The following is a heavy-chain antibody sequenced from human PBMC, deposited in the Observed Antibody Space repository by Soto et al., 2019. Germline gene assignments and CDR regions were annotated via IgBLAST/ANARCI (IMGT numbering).Heavy chain of an antibody. J-gene: IGHJ4*02. CDR2: ISYDGSNK. CDR3: AKGGHLGSGNYYNPYYFDY. V-gene: IGHV3-30*18. Sequence: QVQLVESGGGVVQPGRSLRLSCAASGFTFSSYGMHWVRQAPGKGLEWVAVISYDGSNKYYADSVKGRFTISRDNSKNTLYLQMNSLGAEDTAVYYCAKGGHLGSGNYYNPYYFDYWGQGTLVTVSS. D-gene: IGHD3-10*01. CDR1: GFTFSSYG.